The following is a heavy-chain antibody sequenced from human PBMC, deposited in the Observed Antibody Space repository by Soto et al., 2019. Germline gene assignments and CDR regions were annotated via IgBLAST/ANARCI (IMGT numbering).Heavy chain of an antibody. CDR3: AKDRLAGNFDY. Sequence: GSLRLSCAASGFTFSSYAMHWVRQAPGMGLEWVAVIRYAGGNTYYADSVKGRFTISRDNSKNTLYLQMSSLRVEDTAVYYCAKDRLAGNFDYWGQGTQVTVSS. V-gene: IGHV3-30-3*01. CDR1: GFTFSSYA. CDR2: IRYAGGNT. J-gene: IGHJ4*02.